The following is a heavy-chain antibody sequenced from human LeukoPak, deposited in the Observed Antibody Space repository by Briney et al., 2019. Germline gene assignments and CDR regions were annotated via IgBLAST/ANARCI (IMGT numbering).Heavy chain of an antibody. D-gene: IGHD6-19*01. Sequence: SETLSLTCAVYGGSFSGYYWSWIRQPPGKGLEWIGEINHSGSTNYNPSLKSRVTISVDTSKNQFSLKLSSVTAADTAVYYCARGRRYSSGWYYSEYLQHWGQGTLVTVSS. V-gene: IGHV4-34*01. J-gene: IGHJ1*01. CDR1: GGSFSGYY. CDR2: INHSGST. CDR3: ARGRRYSSGWYYSEYLQH.